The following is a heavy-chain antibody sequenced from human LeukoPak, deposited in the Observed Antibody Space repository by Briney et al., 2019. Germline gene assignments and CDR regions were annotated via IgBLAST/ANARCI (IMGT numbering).Heavy chain of an antibody. D-gene: IGHD1-26*01. J-gene: IGHJ3*02. CDR2: TRNEANIYTT. V-gene: IGHV3-72*01. Sequence: GGSLRLSCEASGFIFSDHYMDWVRQAPGKGLEWVGRTRNEANIYTTKYAASVKGRFTISRDDSKNSLYLQMNSLKTEDTAVYYCASPVGATTVRAFDIWGQGTMVTVSS. CDR3: ASPVGATTVRAFDI. CDR1: GFIFSDHY.